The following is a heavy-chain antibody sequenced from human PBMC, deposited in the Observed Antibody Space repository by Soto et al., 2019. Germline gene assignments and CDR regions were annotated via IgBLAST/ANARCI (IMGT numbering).Heavy chain of an antibody. Sequence: EVQLVESGGVLVQPGGSLRLSCAASGFTFSSYNMKWVRQAPGKGLEWISYISTSSSTIYYADSVKGRFTISRDNAKNSLYLQMNSLRDEDTAVYYCARSFDYWGQGTLVTVSS. CDR1: GFTFSSYN. CDR3: ARSFDY. CDR2: ISTSSSTI. J-gene: IGHJ4*02. V-gene: IGHV3-48*02.